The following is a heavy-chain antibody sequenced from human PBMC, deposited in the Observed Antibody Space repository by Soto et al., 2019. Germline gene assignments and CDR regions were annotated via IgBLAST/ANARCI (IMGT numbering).Heavy chain of an antibody. CDR1: GFTFSNYG. J-gene: IGHJ4*02. D-gene: IGHD5-12*01. Sequence: QVQLVESGGGVVQPGRSLRLSCEASGFTFSNYGMHWVRQAPGKGLEWEAVIWNDGSSRYYADSVKGRFTISRDNAKKTLFLQMNNLRAEDTAVYYCARPDIVAAIGGALDCWGQGTLVTVSS. CDR2: IWNDGSSR. V-gene: IGHV3-33*01. CDR3: ARPDIVAAIGGALDC.